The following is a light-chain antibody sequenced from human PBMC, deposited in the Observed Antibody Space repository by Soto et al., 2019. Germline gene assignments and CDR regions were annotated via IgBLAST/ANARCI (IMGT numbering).Light chain of an antibody. J-gene: IGKJ1*01. CDR2: DAS. V-gene: IGKV1-5*01. CDR1: QSIGRW. CDR3: QQYNSYSWT. Sequence: DIQMTQSPSTLSAFVGDRVTITCRASQSIGRWLAWYQQKPGKAPKLLIYDASTLESGVPSRFSGSGSGTEFTLTISSLQPDDFAVYYCQQYNSYSWTFGQGTKVDIK.